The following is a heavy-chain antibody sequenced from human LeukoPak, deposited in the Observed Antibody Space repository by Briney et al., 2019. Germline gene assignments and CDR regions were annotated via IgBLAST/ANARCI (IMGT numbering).Heavy chain of an antibody. J-gene: IGHJ4*02. CDR1: GFIFSNYN. CDR2: TSSSSSTI. CDR3: AREILGGNSDY. D-gene: IGHD3-16*01. Sequence: PGGSQRLSCAASGFIFSNYNMNWVRQAPGKGLEWVSHTSSSSSTIYYADSVKGRFTISRDNAKNSLYLQMNNLRDEDTAVYYCAREILGGNSDYWGQGTLVTVSP. V-gene: IGHV3-48*02.